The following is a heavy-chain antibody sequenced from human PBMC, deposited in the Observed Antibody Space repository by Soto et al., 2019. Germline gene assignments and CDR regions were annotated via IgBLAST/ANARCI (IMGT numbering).Heavy chain of an antibody. D-gene: IGHD3-10*01. V-gene: IGHV6-1*01. CDR1: GDSVSTNSAA. CDR2: TYYRSKWYN. J-gene: IGHJ6*02. CDR3: ARAGPDYYYYGLDV. Sequence: SQTLSLTCAVSGDSVSTNSAAWNWIRQSPSRGLEWLGRTYYRSKWYNDYAVSVKSRININADTSKNQISLQLNSVTPEDTAVYYCARAGPDYYYYGLDVWGQGTPVTVSS.